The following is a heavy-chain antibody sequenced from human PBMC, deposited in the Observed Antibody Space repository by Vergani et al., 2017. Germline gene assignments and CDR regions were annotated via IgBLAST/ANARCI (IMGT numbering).Heavy chain of an antibody. CDR1: GGSFSGYY. D-gene: IGHD4-11*01. V-gene: IGHV4-34*01. J-gene: IGHJ6*03. CDR3: ARLGTTITTYYYYYYMDV. Sequence: QVQLQQWGAGLLKPSETLSLTCAVYGGSFSGYYWSWIRQPPGKGLEWIGEINHSGSTNYNPSLKSRVTISVDTSKNQCSLKLSSVTAADTAVYYCARLGTTITTYYYYYYMDVWGKGTTVTVSS. CDR2: INHSGST.